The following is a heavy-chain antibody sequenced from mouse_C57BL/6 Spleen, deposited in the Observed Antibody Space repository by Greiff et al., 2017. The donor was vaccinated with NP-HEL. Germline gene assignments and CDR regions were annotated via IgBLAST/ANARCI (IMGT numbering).Heavy chain of an antibody. Sequence: DVQLVESGGGLVQPGGSMKLSCAASGFTFSDAWMDWVRQSPEKGLEWVAEIRNKANNHATYYAESVKGRFTISRDDSKSSVYLQMNSLRAEDTGIYYCTGYYGSSYGDWYFDVWGTGTTVTVSS. J-gene: IGHJ1*03. V-gene: IGHV6-6*01. CDR3: TGYYGSSYGDWYFDV. CDR1: GFTFSDAW. D-gene: IGHD1-1*01. CDR2: IRNKANNHAT.